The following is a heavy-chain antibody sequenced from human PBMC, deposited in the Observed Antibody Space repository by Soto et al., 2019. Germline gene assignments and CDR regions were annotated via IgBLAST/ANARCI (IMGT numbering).Heavy chain of an antibody. CDR2: MNPNSGNT. D-gene: IGHD3-3*01. CDR3: ARAYYDFWSGYSPVPLGV. Sequence: ASVKVSCKASGYTFTSYDINWVRQATGQGLEWMGWMNPNSGNTGYAQKFQGRVTMTRNTSISTAYMELSSLRSEDTAVYYCARAYYDFWSGYSPVPLGVWGKGTTVTVSS. V-gene: IGHV1-8*01. J-gene: IGHJ6*04. CDR1: GYTFTSYD.